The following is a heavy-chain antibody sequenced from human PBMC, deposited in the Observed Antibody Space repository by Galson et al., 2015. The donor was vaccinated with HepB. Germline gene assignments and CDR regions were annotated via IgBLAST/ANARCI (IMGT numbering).Heavy chain of an antibody. CDR1: GFTFSSHG. V-gene: IGHV3-33*01. Sequence: SLRLSCAAPGFTFSSHGMNWVRQAPGKGLEWVATIWVDGTNKFYADSVKGRFTISRDNSKNTLSLQMNSLRADDTAVYYCAREGDPHICWSALDFWGQGILVTVSS. CDR2: IWVDGTNK. J-gene: IGHJ4*02. D-gene: IGHD3-3*01. CDR3: AREGDPHICWSALDF.